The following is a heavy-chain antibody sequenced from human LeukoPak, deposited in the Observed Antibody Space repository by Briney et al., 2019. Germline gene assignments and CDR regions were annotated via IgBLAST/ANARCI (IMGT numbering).Heavy chain of an antibody. V-gene: IGHV4-38-2*02. CDR1: GYSISSGYY. CDR2: IYHSGST. D-gene: IGHD6-19*01. CDR3: GRDRFSSGWYDFDY. J-gene: IGHJ4*02. Sequence: SETLSLTCTVSGYSISSGYYWGWIRQPPGKGLEWIGSIYHSGSTYYNPSLKSRVTISVDTSKNQFSLKLSSVTAADTAVYYCGRDRFSSGWYDFDYWGQGTLVTVSS.